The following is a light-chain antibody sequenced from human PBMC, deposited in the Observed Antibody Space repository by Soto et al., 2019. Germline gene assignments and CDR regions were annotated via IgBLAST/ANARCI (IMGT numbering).Light chain of an antibody. Sequence: QSVLTHPPSVSGAPGQRVTISCTGSSSNIGAGYDVHWYQQLPGTAPKLLIYGNSNRPSGVPDRFSGSKSGTSASLAITGLQAEDEADYYCQSYDSSLSGSVVFGGGTKVTVL. V-gene: IGLV1-40*01. CDR2: GNS. J-gene: IGLJ2*01. CDR1: SSNIGAGYD. CDR3: QSYDSSLSGSVV.